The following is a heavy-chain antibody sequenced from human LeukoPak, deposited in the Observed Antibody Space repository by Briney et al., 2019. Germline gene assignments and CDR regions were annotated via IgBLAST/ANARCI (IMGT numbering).Heavy chain of an antibody. CDR1: GFSFSSFW. V-gene: IGHV3-7*03. CDR2: IKDDGSVK. D-gene: IGHD2-21*01. Sequence: GGSLRLSCTASGFSFSSFWMSWVRQAPGKGLEWVANIKDDGSVKNHVDSLKGRFSISRDNARDSLYLQISSLRAEDTAVYYCAREVVATASAFDCWGQGTLVTVSS. J-gene: IGHJ4*02. CDR3: AREVVATASAFDC.